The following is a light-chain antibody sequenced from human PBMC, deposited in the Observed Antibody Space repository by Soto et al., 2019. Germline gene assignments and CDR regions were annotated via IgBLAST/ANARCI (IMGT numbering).Light chain of an antibody. V-gene: IGLV1-51*01. CDR2: DNS. Sequence: QPVLTQPPSVSAAPGQKVTISCSGSRSNIGNNFVSWYQQLPGTAPKLLIFDNSQRPSGIPDRFSGSKSGTSATLGITGLQTGDEAGYFCATWDSGLNAVVFGGGTKLTVL. CDR3: ATWDSGLNAVV. CDR1: RSNIGNNF. J-gene: IGLJ2*01.